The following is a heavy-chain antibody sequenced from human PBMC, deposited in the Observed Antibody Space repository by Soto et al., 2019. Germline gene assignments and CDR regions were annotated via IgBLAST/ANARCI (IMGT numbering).Heavy chain of an antibody. CDR3: ARKGLGDY. V-gene: IGHV3-7*01. CDR2: INQDGSVK. CDR1: GFTFSTYW. J-gene: IGHJ4*02. D-gene: IGHD3-16*01. Sequence: EVQLVESGGGLVQPGGSLRLSCAASGFTFSTYWMSWVRQAPGQGLEWVANINQDGSVKYYVDSVKGRFTISRDNAKNSLYLQMNSLRAEDTAVYYCARKGLGDYWGQGTLVTVSS.